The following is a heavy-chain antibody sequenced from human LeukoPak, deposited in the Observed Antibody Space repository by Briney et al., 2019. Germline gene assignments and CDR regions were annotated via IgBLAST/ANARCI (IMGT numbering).Heavy chain of an antibody. D-gene: IGHD6-19*01. CDR3: ARATRAGYSSGWYYFDY. J-gene: IGHJ4*02. CDR1: GGSFSGYY. CDR2: INHRGST. Sequence: SETLSLTCAVYGGSFSGYYWSWIRQPPGKGLEWIGEINHRGSTNYNPSLKSRVTISVDTSKNQFSLKLSSVTAADTAVYYCARATRAGYSSGWYYFDYWGQGTLVTVSS. V-gene: IGHV4-34*01.